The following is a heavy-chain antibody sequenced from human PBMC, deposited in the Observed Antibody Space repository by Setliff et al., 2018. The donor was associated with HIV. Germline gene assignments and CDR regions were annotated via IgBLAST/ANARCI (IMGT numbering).Heavy chain of an antibody. V-gene: IGHV4-34*01. CDR2: INRSGST. J-gene: IGHJ5*02. Sequence: SETLSLTCAVYGGSLSGDYWSWSRQPPGKGLEWIGEINRSGSTNYRPSLKSRVTISVDTSKNQFSLKLSAATAADTAVYYCASQGVRGAYTWFDPWGQGTRVTVSS. CDR1: GGSLSGDY. D-gene: IGHD3-10*01. CDR3: ASQGVRGAYTWFDP.